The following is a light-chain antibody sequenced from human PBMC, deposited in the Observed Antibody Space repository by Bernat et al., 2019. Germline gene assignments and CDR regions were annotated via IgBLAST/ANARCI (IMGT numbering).Light chain of an antibody. Sequence: SYVLTQPPSVSVAPGETARITCGGDNIGSKSVHWYQQKAGQAPVVVIYYDSDRPSGIPERFSASNSGNTATLTISRAEVGDEADFYCQVWDSSDDRRGVFRGGTKLTVL. CDR3: QVWDSSDDRRGV. V-gene: IGLV3-21*04. CDR1: NIGSKS. CDR2: YDS. J-gene: IGLJ2*01.